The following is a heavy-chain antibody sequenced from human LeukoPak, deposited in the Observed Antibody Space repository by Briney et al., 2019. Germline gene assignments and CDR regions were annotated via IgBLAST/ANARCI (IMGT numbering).Heavy chain of an antibody. J-gene: IGHJ3*02. CDR3: ARGRKNYYDSSGYYLVSAFDI. V-gene: IGHV1-18*01. CDR1: GYAFSNYP. Sequence: ASVKVSCKASGYAFSNYPINWVRQAPGQGLEWMGWISAYNGNSNYAQKLQVRVTMTTDTSTNTAYMELRSLRSDDTAVYYCARGRKNYYDSSGYYLVSAFDIWGQGTMVTVSS. D-gene: IGHD3-22*01. CDR2: ISAYNGNS.